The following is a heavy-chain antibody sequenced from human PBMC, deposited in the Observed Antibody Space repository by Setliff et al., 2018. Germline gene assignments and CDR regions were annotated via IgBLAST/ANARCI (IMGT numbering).Heavy chain of an antibody. Sequence: ASVKVSCKASGYTLINYGIGWVRQAPGQGLEWMGWIGAYTGNTNYAQKFQGRVTMTTDTPTSTAYMELRSLRSDDTAVYYCSRLVRYCTTTTCQSAPGAEVWGQGTLVTVSS. D-gene: IGHD2-8*01. J-gene: IGHJ4*02. CDR3: SRLVRYCTTTTCQSAPGAEV. V-gene: IGHV1-18*01. CDR1: GYTLINYG. CDR2: IGAYTGNT.